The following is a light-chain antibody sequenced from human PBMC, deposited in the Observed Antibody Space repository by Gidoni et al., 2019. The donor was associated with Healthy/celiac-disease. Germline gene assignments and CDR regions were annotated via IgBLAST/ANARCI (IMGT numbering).Light chain of an antibody. Sequence: SYELTQPPSVSVSSGQTASITCSGDKLGDKYACWYQQKPGQSPVLVIYQDSKRPSGIPERFSGSNSGNTATLTISGTQAMDEADYYCQAWDSSTAKGVFGTGTKVTVL. J-gene: IGLJ1*01. CDR1: KLGDKY. CDR3: QAWDSSTAKGV. CDR2: QDS. V-gene: IGLV3-1*01.